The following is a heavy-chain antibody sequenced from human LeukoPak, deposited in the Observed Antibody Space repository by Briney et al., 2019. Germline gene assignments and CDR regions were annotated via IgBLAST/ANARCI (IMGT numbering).Heavy chain of an antibody. D-gene: IGHD3-22*01. J-gene: IGHJ2*01. CDR1: GFTFSSYS. Sequence: GGSLRLSCAASGFTFSSYSMNWVRQAPGKGLEWVSYISSSSSTIYYADSVKGRFTISRDNAKNSLYLQMNSLRDEDTAVYYCARDPYYYDSSGYPGANWYFDLWGRGTLGTVSS. V-gene: IGHV3-48*02. CDR3: ARDPYYYDSSGYPGANWYFDL. CDR2: ISSSSSTI.